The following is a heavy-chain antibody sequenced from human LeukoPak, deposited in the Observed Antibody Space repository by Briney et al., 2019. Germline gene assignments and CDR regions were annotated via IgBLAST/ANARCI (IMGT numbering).Heavy chain of an antibody. Sequence: GASVKVSCKASGYTFTSYYMHWVRQAPGQGLGWMGIINPSGGSTSYAQKFQGRVTMTRDTSTSTVYMELSSLRSEDTAVYYCARGLPTETYCSSTSCYGFDPWGQGTLVTVSS. CDR2: INPSGGST. CDR1: GYTFTSYY. D-gene: IGHD2-2*01. V-gene: IGHV1-46*01. J-gene: IGHJ5*02. CDR3: ARGLPTETYCSSTSCYGFDP.